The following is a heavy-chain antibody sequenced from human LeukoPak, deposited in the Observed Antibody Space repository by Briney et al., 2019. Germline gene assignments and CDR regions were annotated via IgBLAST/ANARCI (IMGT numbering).Heavy chain of an antibody. D-gene: IGHD2-2*01. CDR3: ARKAAYCSSTSCYENYYYYMDV. Sequence: NPSETLSLTCAVYGGSFSGYYWSWIRQPPGKGLEWIGEINHSGGTNYNPSLKSRVTISVDTSKNQFSLKLSSVTAADTAVYYCARKAAYCSSTSCYENYYYYMDVWGKGTTVTASS. CDR1: GGSFSGYY. V-gene: IGHV4-34*01. J-gene: IGHJ6*03. CDR2: INHSGGT.